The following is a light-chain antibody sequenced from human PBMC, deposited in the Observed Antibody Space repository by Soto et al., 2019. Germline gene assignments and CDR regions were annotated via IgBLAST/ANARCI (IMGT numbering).Light chain of an antibody. CDR3: QAWESSTVV. CDR2: QNS. Sequence: SYELTQPPSVSVSPGQTASITCSGEKLGDKYACWYQQKPGQSPVLVIYQNSKRPSGIPERFSGSISGNTATLTISGTQAMDEADYYCQAWESSTVVFGGGTKLTVL. J-gene: IGLJ2*01. CDR1: KLGDKY. V-gene: IGLV3-1*01.